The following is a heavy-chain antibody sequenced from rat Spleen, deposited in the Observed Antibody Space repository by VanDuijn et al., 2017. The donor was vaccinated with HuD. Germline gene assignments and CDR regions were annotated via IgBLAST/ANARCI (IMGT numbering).Heavy chain of an antibody. V-gene: IGHV2S12*01. CDR2: ISTGGNT. Sequence: QVHLKESGPGLVQSSQTLSLTCTVSGFSLTSNGVSWVRQPPGEGLEWIAAISTGGNTYYNSALSSRLSISRDTSKSQVFLKMNSLQTEDTATYYCARFGGEFDYWGQGVMVTVSS. J-gene: IGHJ2*01. CDR1: GFSLTSNG. D-gene: IGHD4-6*01. CDR3: ARFGGEFDY.